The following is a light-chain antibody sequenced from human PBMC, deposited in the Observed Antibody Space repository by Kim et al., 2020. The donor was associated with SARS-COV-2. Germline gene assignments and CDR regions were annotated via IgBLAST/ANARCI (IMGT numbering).Light chain of an antibody. Sequence: LGQTVRITCQGDSLRSYYASWYQQRPGQAPVLVIYGKNNRPSGIPDRFSGSSSGNTASLTITGAQAEDEADYYCNSRDSSGNHWVFGGGTQLTVL. V-gene: IGLV3-19*01. CDR2: GKN. CDR3: NSRDSSGNHWV. J-gene: IGLJ3*02. CDR1: SLRSYY.